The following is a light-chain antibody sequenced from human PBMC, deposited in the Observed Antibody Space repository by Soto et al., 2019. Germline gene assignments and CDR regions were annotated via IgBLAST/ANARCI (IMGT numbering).Light chain of an antibody. V-gene: IGLV2-8*01. Sequence: QSALTQPPSASGSPGQSVTISCTGSSSDVGGYNYVSWYQQHPGKAPKLMIYEVSKRPSGVPDRFSGSKSGNTASLTVSGLQAGDEADYYCSSHAGSINVAFGGGTKLTVL. CDR3: SSHAGSINVA. J-gene: IGLJ2*01. CDR1: SSDVGGYNY. CDR2: EVS.